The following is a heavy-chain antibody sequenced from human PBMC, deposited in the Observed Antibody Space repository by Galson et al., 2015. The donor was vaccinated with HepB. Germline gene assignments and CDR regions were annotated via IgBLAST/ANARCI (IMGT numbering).Heavy chain of an antibody. Sequence: SLRLSCAASGFTFSSYAMHWVRQAPGKGLEWVAVISYDGGNKYYADSVKGRFTISRDNSKNTLYLQMNSLRAEDTAVYYCARQDVRGDMILGYWGQGTLVTVSS. V-gene: IGHV3-30*04. CDR1: GFTFSSYA. J-gene: IGHJ4*02. D-gene: IGHD2-8*02. CDR2: ISYDGGNK. CDR3: ARQDVRGDMILGY.